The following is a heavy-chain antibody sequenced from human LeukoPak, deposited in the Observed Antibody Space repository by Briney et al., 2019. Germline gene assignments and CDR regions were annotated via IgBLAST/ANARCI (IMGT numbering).Heavy chain of an antibody. CDR2: IIPIFGTA. J-gene: IGHJ6*03. CDR3: ASSGYSSGWSKRDYYYYYYMDV. V-gene: IGHV1-69*13. CDR1: GYTFSSYA. Sequence: GASVKVSCKASGYTFSSYAISWVRQAPGQGLEWMGGIIPIFGTANYAQKFQGRVTITADESTSTAYMELSSLRSEDTAVYYCASSGYSSGWSKRDYYYYYYMDVWGKGTTVTISS. D-gene: IGHD6-19*01.